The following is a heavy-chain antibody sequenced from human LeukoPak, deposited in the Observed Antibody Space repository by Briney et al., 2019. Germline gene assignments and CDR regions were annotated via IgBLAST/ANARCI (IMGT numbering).Heavy chain of an antibody. CDR3: ARDASGYSSSWSQYNWFDP. J-gene: IGHJ5*02. CDR1: GYTFTSYA. Sequence: ASVKVSCTASGYTFTSYAMHWVRQAPGQRLEWMGWINAGNGNTKYSQKFQGRFTITRDTSASTVYMELSSVRSEDTAVYYCARDASGYSSSWSQYNWFDPWGQGTLVTVSS. V-gene: IGHV1-3*01. CDR2: INAGNGNT. D-gene: IGHD6-13*01.